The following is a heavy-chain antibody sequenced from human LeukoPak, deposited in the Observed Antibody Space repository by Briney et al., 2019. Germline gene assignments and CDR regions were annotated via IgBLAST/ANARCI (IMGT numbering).Heavy chain of an antibody. D-gene: IGHD1-26*01. CDR1: GFTFGDYA. Sequence: GGSLRLSCTASGFTFGDYAMSWFRQAPGKGLEWVGFIRSKAYGGTTEYAASVKGRFTISRDDSKSTAYLQMNSLKTEDTAVYYCTRAVGATFSVDHWGQGTLVTVSS. J-gene: IGHJ4*02. V-gene: IGHV3-49*03. CDR3: TRAVGATFSVDH. CDR2: IRSKAYGGTT.